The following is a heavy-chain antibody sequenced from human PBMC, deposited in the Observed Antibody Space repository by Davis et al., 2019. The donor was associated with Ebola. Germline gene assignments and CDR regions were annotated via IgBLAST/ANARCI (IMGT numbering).Heavy chain of an antibody. Sequence: AASVKVSCKASGYTFTSYYMHWVRQAPGQGLEWMGIINPSGGSTSYAQKFQGRVTITADESTSTAYMELSSLRSEDTAVYYCARVIPPKYSSSWYNWFDPWGQGTLVTVSS. D-gene: IGHD6-13*01. CDR2: INPSGGST. CDR3: ARVIPPKYSSSWYNWFDP. V-gene: IGHV1-46*01. J-gene: IGHJ5*02. CDR1: GYTFTSYY.